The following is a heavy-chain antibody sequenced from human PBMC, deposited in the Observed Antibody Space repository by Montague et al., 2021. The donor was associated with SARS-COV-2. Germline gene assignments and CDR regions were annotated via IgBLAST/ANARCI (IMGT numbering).Heavy chain of an antibody. D-gene: IGHD3-3*01. Sequence: SETLSLTCTVSGDSISSYYWSWIRQPPGKGLEWIGYIYYSGSTNYNPSLKSRVTISVDTSKNQFSLKLSSVTAADTAVYYCASQVPDFWSGIDYWGQGTLVTVSS. V-gene: IGHV4-59*01. CDR3: ASQVPDFWSGIDY. J-gene: IGHJ4*02. CDR2: IYYSGST. CDR1: GDSISSYY.